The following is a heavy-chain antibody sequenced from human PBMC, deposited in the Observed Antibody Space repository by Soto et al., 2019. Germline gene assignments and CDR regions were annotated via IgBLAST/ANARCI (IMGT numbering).Heavy chain of an antibody. CDR3: ASCISAGTTRVYYYGMDV. Sequence: QTGGSLRLSCAASGFTFSSYEMNWVRQAPGKGLEWVSYISSSGSTIYYADSVKGRFTISRDNAKNSLYLQMNSLRAEDTAVYYCASCISAGTTRVYYYGMDVWGQGTTVTVSS. D-gene: IGHD1-7*01. CDR1: GFTFSSYE. V-gene: IGHV3-48*03. CDR2: ISSSGSTI. J-gene: IGHJ6*02.